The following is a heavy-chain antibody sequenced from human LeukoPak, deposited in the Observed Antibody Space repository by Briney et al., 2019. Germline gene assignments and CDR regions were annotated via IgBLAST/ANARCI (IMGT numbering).Heavy chain of an antibody. Sequence: REASVKVSCKASGGTFSSYAISWVRQAPGQGLEWMGITDPIGGSTNYAQKFQGRVTMTRDTSTSTVYMELSSLRSEDSAVYYCARWTTTYLDYWGQGTLVTVSS. J-gene: IGHJ4*02. CDR3: ARWTTTYLDY. CDR1: GGTFSSYA. D-gene: IGHD4-11*01. V-gene: IGHV1-46*01. CDR2: TDPIGGST.